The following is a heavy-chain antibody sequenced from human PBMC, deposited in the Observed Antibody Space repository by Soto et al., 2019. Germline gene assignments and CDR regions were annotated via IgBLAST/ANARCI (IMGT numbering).Heavy chain of an antibody. Sequence: GASVKVSCKASGGTFSSYAISWVRQAPGQGLEWMGGIIPIFGTANYAQKFQVRVTITADKSTSTAYMGLSSLRSEDTAVYYCASHRGSSPGAFDYWGQGTLVTVSS. CDR3: ASHRGSSPGAFDY. V-gene: IGHV1-69*06. CDR2: IIPIFGTA. CDR1: GGTFSSYA. J-gene: IGHJ4*02. D-gene: IGHD1-26*01.